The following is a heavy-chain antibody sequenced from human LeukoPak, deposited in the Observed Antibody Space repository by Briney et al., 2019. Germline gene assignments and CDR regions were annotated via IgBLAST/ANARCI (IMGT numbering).Heavy chain of an antibody. CDR2: IDYSGST. Sequence: VKPSETLSLTGTVSGSSVSSGRHYSRWVRQPPGKGLEWIGCIDYSGSTYYNPSLKSRVTVSADTSKNQFSLKLTSVTAADTAVYYCARRWYHAYCDYWGQGSLVTVSS. CDR3: ARRWYHAYCDY. D-gene: IGHD2-15*01. J-gene: IGHJ4*02. CDR1: GSSVSSGRHY. V-gene: IGHV4-61*01.